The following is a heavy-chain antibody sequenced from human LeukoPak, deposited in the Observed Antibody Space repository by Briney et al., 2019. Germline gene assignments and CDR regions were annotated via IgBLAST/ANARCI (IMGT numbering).Heavy chain of an antibody. J-gene: IGHJ4*02. V-gene: IGHV3-48*01. D-gene: IGHD6-13*01. CDR3: ARDTVAAAGED. CDR1: EFAFSTYN. CDR2: ISTGSSTT. Sequence: GGSLRLSCAASEFAFSTYNMNWVRQAPGKGLEWVSYISTGSSTTYYADSVKGRFTISRDNAKNSLYLQMNSLRAEDTAVYYCARDTVAAAGEDWGQGTLVTVSS.